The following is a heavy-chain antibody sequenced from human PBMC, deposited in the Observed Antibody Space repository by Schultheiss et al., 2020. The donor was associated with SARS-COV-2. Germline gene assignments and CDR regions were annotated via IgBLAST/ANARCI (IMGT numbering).Heavy chain of an antibody. Sequence: SETLSLTCAVSGDSVSSKSAAWNWIRQSPSRGLEWLGRTYYRSKWYNDYAVSVKSRITINPDTSKHQFSLQLNSVTPEDTAVYYCAGLGRTGTWGQGTLVTVSS. D-gene: IGHD1-7*01. CDR1: GDSVSSKSAA. V-gene: IGHV6-1*01. CDR2: TYYRSKWYN. CDR3: AGLGRTGT. J-gene: IGHJ4*02.